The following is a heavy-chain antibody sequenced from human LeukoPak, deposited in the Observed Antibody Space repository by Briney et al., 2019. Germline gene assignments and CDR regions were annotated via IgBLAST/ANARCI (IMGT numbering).Heavy chain of an antibody. CDR3: AREMGVVTAHGIDV. V-gene: IGHV4-39*02. CDR2: TYYSGST. Sequence: SETLSLTCIVSGVSISSISSNNYHWGWIRQPPGKGLEWIGSTYYSGSTYYNPSLKSRVTISVDTSKNQFSLKLSSVTAADTALYYCAREMGVVTAHGIDVWGQGTTVTVSS. J-gene: IGHJ6*02. D-gene: IGHD4-23*01. CDR1: GVSISSISSNNYH.